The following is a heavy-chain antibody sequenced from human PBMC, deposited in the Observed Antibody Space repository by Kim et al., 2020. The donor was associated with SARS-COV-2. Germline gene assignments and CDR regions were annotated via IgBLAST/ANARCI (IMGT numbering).Heavy chain of an antibody. CDR2: NK. V-gene: IGHV3-33*06. J-gene: IGHJ6*02. Sequence: NKYYADSVKGRFTISRDNSKNTLYLQMNSLRAEDTAVYYCAKVNNPGMDVWGQGTTVTVSS. CDR3: AKVNNPGMDV.